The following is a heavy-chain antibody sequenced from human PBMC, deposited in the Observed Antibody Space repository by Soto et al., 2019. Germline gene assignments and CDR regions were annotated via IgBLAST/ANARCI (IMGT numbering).Heavy chain of an antibody. CDR2: IYYSGST. CDR1: GGSISSRTYY. V-gene: IGHV4-39*01. Sequence: QLQLQESGPGLVKPSETLSLTCTVGGGSISSRTYYWGWIRQPPGKGLEWIGSIYYSGSTYYNPSLKSRVTMSVDTSKNQFSLKLSSVTAADTAVYYCATLKAMRYGMDVWGQGTTVTVSS. CDR3: ATLKAMRYGMDV. J-gene: IGHJ6*02.